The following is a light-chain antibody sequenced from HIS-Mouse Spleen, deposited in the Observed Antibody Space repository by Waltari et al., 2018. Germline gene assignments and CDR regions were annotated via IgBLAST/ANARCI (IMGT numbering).Light chain of an antibody. CDR1: ALPKKY. Sequence: SYELTQPPSVSVSPGQTARITCSGDALPKKYAYWYQQKSGQAPVLVIYEDSKRPSGIPERFSGSSEGQMATLTISGAQVEDEADYYCYSTDSSGNHRVFGGGTKLTVL. CDR2: EDS. V-gene: IGLV3-10*01. J-gene: IGLJ2*01. CDR3: YSTDSSGNHRV.